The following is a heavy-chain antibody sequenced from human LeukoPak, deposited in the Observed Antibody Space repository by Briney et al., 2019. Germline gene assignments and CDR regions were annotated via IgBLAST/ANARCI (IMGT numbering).Heavy chain of an antibody. CDR3: VRNIVGANAFDY. CDR2: FYHGGNT. D-gene: IGHD1-26*01. J-gene: IGHJ4*02. Sequence: SETLSLTCAVSGGSISSINWWSWVRQPPGKGLEWIGEFYHGGNTNYNPSLKSRVYISVDKSKNQFSLKVTSVTAADTAVYYCVRNIVGANAFDYWGQGTLVTVSS. V-gene: IGHV4-4*02. CDR1: GGSISSINW.